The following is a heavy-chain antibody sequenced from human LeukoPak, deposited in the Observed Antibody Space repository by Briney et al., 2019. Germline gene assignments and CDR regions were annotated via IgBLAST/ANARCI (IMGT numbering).Heavy chain of an antibody. CDR3: TTALSQYNSGWYGNYFDY. Sequence: RTGGSLRLSCAASGFIFSNAWMTWVRQAPGKGLEWVGRIKSKTDGGTTDYAAPVKGRFTISRDDSKNTLYLQMNSLKTEDTAVYYCTTALSQYNSGWYGNYFDYWGQGTLVTVSS. J-gene: IGHJ4*02. CDR2: IKSKTDGGTT. CDR1: GFIFSNAW. D-gene: IGHD6-19*01. V-gene: IGHV3-15*01.